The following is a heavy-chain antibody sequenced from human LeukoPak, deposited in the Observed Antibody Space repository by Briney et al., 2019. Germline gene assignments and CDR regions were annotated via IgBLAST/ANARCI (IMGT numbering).Heavy chain of an antibody. D-gene: IGHD1-20*01. CDR2: IYYSGST. CDR3: AREITGTTGFDY. V-gene: IGHV4-59*01. J-gene: IGHJ4*02. Sequence: SEALSLTCTVSGGSISSYYWSWIRQPPGKGLEWIGYIYYSGSTDYNPSLKSRVTISVDTSKNQFSLKLSSVTAADTAVYYCAREITGTTGFDYWGQGTLVTVSS. CDR1: GGSISSYY.